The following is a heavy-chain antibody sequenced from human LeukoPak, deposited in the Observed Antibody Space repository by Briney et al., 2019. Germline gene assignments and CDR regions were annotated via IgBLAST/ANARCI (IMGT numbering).Heavy chain of an antibody. CDR3: ARDAGGAAAGTLDV. V-gene: IGHV1-69*04. CDR1: GGTFSSYA. CDR2: IIPILGIA. D-gene: IGHD6-13*01. Sequence: SVKVSCKASGGTFSSYAISWVRQAPGQGLEWMGRIIPILGIANYAQKFQGRVTITADKSTSTAYMELSSLRSEATAVYYCARDAGGAAAGTLDVWGQGTTVTVSS. J-gene: IGHJ6*02.